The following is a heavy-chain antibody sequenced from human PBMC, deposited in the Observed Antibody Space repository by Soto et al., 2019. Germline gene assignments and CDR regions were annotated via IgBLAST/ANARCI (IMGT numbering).Heavy chain of an antibody. CDR2: ISYDGSNK. V-gene: IGHV3-30*03. D-gene: IGHD3-22*01. J-gene: IGHJ6*02. CDR3: ARVGGYYVYYYYGMDV. Sequence: QVQLVESGGGVVQPGRSLRLSCAASGFTFSSYGMHWVRQAPGKGLEWVAVISYDGSNKYYADSVKGRFTISRDNSKNTLYLQMNSLRAEDTAVYYCARVGGYYVYYYYGMDVWGQGTTVTVSS. CDR1: GFTFSSYG.